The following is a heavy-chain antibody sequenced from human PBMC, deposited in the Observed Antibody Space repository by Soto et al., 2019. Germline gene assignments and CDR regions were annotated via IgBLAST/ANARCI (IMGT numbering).Heavy chain of an antibody. CDR2: IYYSGST. D-gene: IGHD3-9*01. J-gene: IGHJ4*02. CDR3: ARLEGLATISYYFDF. CDR1: GGSISSGGYY. Sequence: SETLSLTCTVSGGSISSGGYYWSWIRQRPGKGLEWIGYIYYSGSTYYNPSLKSRVTISVDTSKNQFSLKLSSVTAADTALYYCARLEGLATISYYFDFWGPGALVTVSS. V-gene: IGHV4-31*03.